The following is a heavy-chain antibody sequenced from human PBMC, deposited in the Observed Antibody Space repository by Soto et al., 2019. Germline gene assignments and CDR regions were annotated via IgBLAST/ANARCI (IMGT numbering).Heavy chain of an antibody. CDR1: GYTFTGYY. Sequence: ASVKVSCKASGYTFTGYYMHWVRQAPGQGLEWMGWINANNGNTNYAQKLQGRVTMTRDTSTSTAYMELRRLRSDDTAVYYCAREYYDIIGRTLYYYYGIHVWRQATTVTVSS. V-gene: IGHV1-2*02. CDR3: AREYYDIIGRTLYYYYGIHV. J-gene: IGHJ6*02. D-gene: IGHD3-22*01. CDR2: INANNGNT.